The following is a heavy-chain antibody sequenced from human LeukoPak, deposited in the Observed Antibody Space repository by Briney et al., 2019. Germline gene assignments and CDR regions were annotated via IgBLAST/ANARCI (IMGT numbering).Heavy chain of an antibody. Sequence: PGGSLRLSCAASGFTFSSYWMHWVRQAPGKGLVWVSRINSDGSSTSYADSVKGRFTISRDNAKNTLYPQMNSLRAEDTAVYYCARDQGDYVWGSYQPLDAFDIWGQGTMVTVSS. CDR1: GFTFSSYW. V-gene: IGHV3-74*01. D-gene: IGHD3-16*02. CDR2: INSDGSST. CDR3: ARDQGDYVWGSYQPLDAFDI. J-gene: IGHJ3*02.